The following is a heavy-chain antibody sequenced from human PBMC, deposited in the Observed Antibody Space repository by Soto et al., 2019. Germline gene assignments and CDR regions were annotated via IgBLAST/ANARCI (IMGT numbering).Heavy chain of an antibody. V-gene: IGHV3-48*02. CDR1: GFTFSSYS. Sequence: GGSLRLSCAASGFTFSSYSMNWVRQAPGKGLEWVSYISSSSSTIYYADSVKGRFTISRDNAKNSLYLQMNSLRDEDTAVYYCARDTSAAKGRYSSGWYFHYWGQATLVTVSS. J-gene: IGHJ4*02. D-gene: IGHD6-19*01. CDR2: ISSSSSTI. CDR3: ARDTSAAKGRYSSGWYFHY.